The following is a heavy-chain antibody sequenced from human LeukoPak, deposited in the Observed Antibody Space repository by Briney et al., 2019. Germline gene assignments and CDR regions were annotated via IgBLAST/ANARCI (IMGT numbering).Heavy chain of an antibody. D-gene: IGHD3-3*01. J-gene: IGHJ3*02. CDR2: IYSGGSP. CDR1: GFTVSSNY. CDR3: ARALLYDFWSSGHAFDI. V-gene: IGHV3-66*02. Sequence: GGSLRLSCAASGFTVSSNYMSWVRQAPGKGLEWVAVIYSGGSPYYADSEKGRFTISRDISKNTLYLQMNSLRGEDTAVYYCARALLYDFWSSGHAFDIWGEGTKVSDSS.